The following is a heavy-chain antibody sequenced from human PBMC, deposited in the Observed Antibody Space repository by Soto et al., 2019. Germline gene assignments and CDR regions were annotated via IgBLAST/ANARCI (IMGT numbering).Heavy chain of an antibody. CDR3: ARQWDY. CDR2: IYDSERT. J-gene: IGHJ4*02. V-gene: IGHV4-59*08. CDR1: GASIRSDY. Sequence: QVQLQESGPGLVKPSETLSLTCAVSGASIRSDYWSWIRQIPGRGLEWIGYIYDSERTNYNPSLRSRVTISADTSKNQLSLRVRSVTAADTAVYYCARQWDYWGQGILVTVSS.